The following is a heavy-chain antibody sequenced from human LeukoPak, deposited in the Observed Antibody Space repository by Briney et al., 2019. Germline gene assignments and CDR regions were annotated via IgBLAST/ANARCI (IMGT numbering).Heavy chain of an antibody. D-gene: IGHD2-2*01. CDR1: GFTFSSYG. J-gene: IGHJ4*02. CDR2: ISYDGSNK. CDR3: AKESRSGGFDY. Sequence: PGGSLRLSCVASGFTFSSYGMHWVRQAPGKGLEWVAVISYDGSNKYYADSVKGRFTISRDNSKNTLYLQMNSLRAEDTAVYYCAKESRSGGFDYWGQGTLVTVSS. V-gene: IGHV3-30*18.